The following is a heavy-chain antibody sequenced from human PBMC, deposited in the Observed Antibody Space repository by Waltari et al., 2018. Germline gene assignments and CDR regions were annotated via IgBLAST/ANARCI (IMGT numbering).Heavy chain of an antibody. CDR3: ARVLRGVPAAMGFRVDP. Sequence: QVQLQESGPGLVKPSGTLSLTCAVSGGSISSSNWWSWVRQPPGKGLEWIWEIYHTGSTNYNPSLKSLVTISVDKSKNQFSLKLSSVTAADTAVYYCARVLRGVPAAMGFRVDPWGQGTLVTVSS. J-gene: IGHJ5*02. CDR1: GGSISSSNW. D-gene: IGHD2-2*01. V-gene: IGHV4-4*02. CDR2: IYHTGST.